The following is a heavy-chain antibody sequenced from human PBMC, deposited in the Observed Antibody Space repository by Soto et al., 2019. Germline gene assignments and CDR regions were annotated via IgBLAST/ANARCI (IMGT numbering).Heavy chain of an antibody. CDR1: GFTFDDYA. V-gene: IGHV3-9*01. J-gene: IGHJ4*02. Sequence: GGSLRLSCAASGFTFDDYAMHWVQQAPGKGLEWVSGISWNSGSIGYADSVKGRFTISRDNAKNSLYLQMNSLRAEDTALYYCAKVGESSSYYFDYWGQGTLVTVSS. CDR3: AKVGESSSYYFDY. D-gene: IGHD6-6*01. CDR2: ISWNSGSI.